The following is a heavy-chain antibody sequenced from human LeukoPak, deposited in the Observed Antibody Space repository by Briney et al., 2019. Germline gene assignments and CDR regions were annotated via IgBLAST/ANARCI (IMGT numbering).Heavy chain of an antibody. Sequence: KPSQTLSLTCTVSGGSISNYWWSWIRQPPGKGLEWIGYVFDSGGTNYNPSLKSRVTISVDTSKKQFSLKLSSVTAADTAVYYCAREGRLLEASRGPTEGDAFDIWGQGTMVTVSS. CDR1: GGSISNYW. CDR3: AREGRLLEASRGPTEGDAFDI. J-gene: IGHJ3*02. D-gene: IGHD2/OR15-2a*01. V-gene: IGHV4-59*01. CDR2: VFDSGGT.